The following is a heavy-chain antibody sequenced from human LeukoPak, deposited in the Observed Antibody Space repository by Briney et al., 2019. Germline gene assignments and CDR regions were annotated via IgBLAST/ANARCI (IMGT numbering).Heavy chain of an antibody. CDR3: AREKYSYGPGAFDI. CDR2: ISYDGSNK. V-gene: IGHV3-30*04. Sequence: GRSLRLSCAASGFTFSSYAMHWVRQAPGKGLEWVAVISYDGSNKYYADSVKGRFTISRDNSKNTLYLQMNSLRAEDTAVYYCAREKYSYGPGAFDIWGQGTMVTVSS. D-gene: IGHD5-18*01. J-gene: IGHJ3*02. CDR1: GFTFSSYA.